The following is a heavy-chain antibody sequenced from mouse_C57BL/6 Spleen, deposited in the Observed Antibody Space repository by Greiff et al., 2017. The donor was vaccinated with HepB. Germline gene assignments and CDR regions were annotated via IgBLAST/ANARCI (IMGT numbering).Heavy chain of an antibody. CDR1: GYSFTGYY. J-gene: IGHJ4*01. Sequence: EVQLQESGPELVKPGASVKISCKASGYSFTGYYMNWVKQSPEKSLEWIGEINPSTGGTTYNQKFKAKATLTVDKSSSTAYMQLKSLTSEDSAVYYCAKESPRLRAMDYWGQGTSVTVSS. D-gene: IGHD3-2*02. V-gene: IGHV1-42*01. CDR3: AKESPRLRAMDY. CDR2: INPSTGGT.